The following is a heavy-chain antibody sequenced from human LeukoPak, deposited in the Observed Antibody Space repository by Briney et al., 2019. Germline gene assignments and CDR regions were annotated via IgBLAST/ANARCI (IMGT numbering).Heavy chain of an antibody. V-gene: IGHV1-2*02. Sequence: VASVKVSFKASGYTFTGYYMHWVRQAPGQGLEWMGWINPNSGGTNYAQKFQGRATMTRDTSISTAYMELSRLRSDDTAVYYCARARGVVVPAAINYWGQGTLVTVSS. CDR3: ARARGVVVPAAINY. J-gene: IGHJ4*02. CDR2: INPNSGGT. D-gene: IGHD2-2*02. CDR1: GYTFTGYY.